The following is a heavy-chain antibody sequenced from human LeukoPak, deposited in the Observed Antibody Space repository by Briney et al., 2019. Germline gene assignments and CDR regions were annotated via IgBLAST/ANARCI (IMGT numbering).Heavy chain of an antibody. J-gene: IGHJ4*02. D-gene: IGHD6-6*01. Sequence: ASVKVSCKASGYTFTSYGINWVRQATGQGLEWMGWMNPNSGNTAYAQKFQGRVTMSRDTSISTAYMELSSLRSEDTAVYYCARLQKYSRPLDYWGQGTLVTVSS. V-gene: IGHV1-8*01. CDR3: ARLQKYSRPLDY. CDR2: MNPNSGNT. CDR1: GYTFTSYG.